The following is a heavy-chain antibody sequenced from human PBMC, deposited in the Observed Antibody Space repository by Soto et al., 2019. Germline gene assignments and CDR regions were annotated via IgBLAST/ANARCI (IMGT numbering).Heavy chain of an antibody. V-gene: IGHV4-39*01. CDR2: IYYRGNA. J-gene: IGHJ4*02. CDR3: VRLEGLATISYYFDF. Sequence: SETLSLTCSVSDDSINSDEYYWGWIRQPPGKGLEWIGSIYYRGNAYYNPSLQTRVTISLDKSKSQFSLKLNSVTAADSAVYFCVRLEGLATISYYFDFWGPGALVTVSS. D-gene: IGHD3-9*01. CDR1: DDSINSDEYY.